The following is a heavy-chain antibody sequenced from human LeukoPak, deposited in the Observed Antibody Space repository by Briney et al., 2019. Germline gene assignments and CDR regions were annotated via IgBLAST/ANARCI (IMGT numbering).Heavy chain of an antibody. CDR2: IDPKSGGT. V-gene: IGHV1-2*02. Sequence: ASVKVSCKASGYTFTDHYFHWVRQAPGQGLEWMGWIDPKSGGTSYAQKFQGRVTMTRDTSISTAYMELSSLKSDDAAVYYCARVVSFNAFDIWGQGTMVTVSS. J-gene: IGHJ3*02. CDR1: GYTFTDHY. CDR3: ARVVSFNAFDI.